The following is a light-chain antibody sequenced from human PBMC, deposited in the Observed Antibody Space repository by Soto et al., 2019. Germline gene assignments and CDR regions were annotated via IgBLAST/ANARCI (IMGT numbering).Light chain of an antibody. V-gene: IGKV3-15*01. CDR2: SAS. CDR1: QSVSSN. Sequence: VMKQSPATLSVSPGERATLSCRASQSVSSNLAWYQQKPGQAPRLLLYSASTRATGIPDRFSGSGSGTEFTLTISSLQSEDFAVYYCQQYNTLPCTFGQGTKVDIK. J-gene: IGKJ1*01. CDR3: QQYNTLPCT.